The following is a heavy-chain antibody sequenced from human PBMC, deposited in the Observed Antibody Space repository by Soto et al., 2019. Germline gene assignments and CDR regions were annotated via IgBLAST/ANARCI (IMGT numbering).Heavy chain of an antibody. J-gene: IGHJ4*02. CDR1: GFTFSSYA. Sequence: QVQLVESGGGVVQPGRSLRLSCAASGFTFSSYAMHWVRQAPGKGLEWVAVISYDGSNKYYADSVKGRFTISRDNSKNTLYLQMNSLRAEDTAVYYCARDLRPVAVAGNVDYWGQGTLVTVSS. V-gene: IGHV3-30-3*01. D-gene: IGHD6-19*01. CDR2: ISYDGSNK. CDR3: ARDLRPVAVAGNVDY.